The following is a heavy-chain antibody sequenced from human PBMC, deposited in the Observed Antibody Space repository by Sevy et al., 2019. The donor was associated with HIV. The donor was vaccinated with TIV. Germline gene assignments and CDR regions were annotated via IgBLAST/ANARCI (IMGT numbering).Heavy chain of an antibody. J-gene: IGHJ4*02. CDR1: GYTFTDYR. Sequence: ASVKVSCKASGYTFTDYRIHWVRQAPGQGPEWMGRINPNSGDTNYAQKFQGRVILTRDTSISTVYMELSRLKSDDTALYSCATGGEGILALSDLGQGTLVTVSS. V-gene: IGHV1-2*06. CDR3: ATGGEGILALSD. D-gene: IGHD3-3*02. CDR2: INPNSGDT.